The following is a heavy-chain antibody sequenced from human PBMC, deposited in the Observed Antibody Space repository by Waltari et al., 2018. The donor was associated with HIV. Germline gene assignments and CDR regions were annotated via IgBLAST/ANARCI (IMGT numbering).Heavy chain of an antibody. V-gene: IGHV4-61*02. CDR1: GRSISSGSYY. Sequence: QVQLPESGPGLVKPSQTPSLTCNVLGRSISSGSYYLSWIRQPAGKGLECIGRIYTSGSTNNSHSLKSRVTKSVDTSKNQFSLKLGSVTAADTAVYYSARDRNYYYDSSGYFFNAFDIWGQGTMVTVSS. CDR2: IYTSGST. J-gene: IGHJ3*02. CDR3: ARDRNYYYDSSGYFFNAFDI. D-gene: IGHD3-22*01.